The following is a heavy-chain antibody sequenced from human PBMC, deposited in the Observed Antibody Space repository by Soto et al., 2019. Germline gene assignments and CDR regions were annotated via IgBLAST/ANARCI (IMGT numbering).Heavy chain of an antibody. J-gene: IGHJ6*02. V-gene: IGHV4-39*01. D-gene: IGHD6-13*01. CDR3: RRSSRYSTDV. CDR1: GDSIRSSSY. CDR2: IYSTGNT. Sequence: SHTLSLTCTVSGDSIRSSSYWGWIRQPPGKGLEWIGSIYSTGNTYYNPSLNSQVTISVDTSKNQFSLNVISVTAADTAVYYCRRSSRYSTDVWGQGTTVT.